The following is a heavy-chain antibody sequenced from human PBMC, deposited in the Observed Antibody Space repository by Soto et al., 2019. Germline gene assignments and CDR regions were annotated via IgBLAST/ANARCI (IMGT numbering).Heavy chain of an antibody. CDR1: GFTFSSYA. CDR3: ARAYSYSGSYYDWFDP. V-gene: IGHV3-23*01. D-gene: IGHD1-26*01. Sequence: GGSLRLSCAASGFTFSSYAMSWVRQAPGKGLEWVSAISGSGGSTYYADSVKGRFTISRDNSKNTLYLQMNSLRAEDTAVYYCARAYSYSGSYYDWFDPWGQGTLVTVSS. J-gene: IGHJ5*02. CDR2: ISGSGGST.